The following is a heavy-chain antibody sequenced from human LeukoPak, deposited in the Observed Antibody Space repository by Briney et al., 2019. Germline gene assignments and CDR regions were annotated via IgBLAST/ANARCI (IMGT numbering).Heavy chain of an antibody. CDR2: INPNSGGT. D-gene: IGHD1-26*01. Sequence: VKVSCKASGYTFTGYYMHWVRQAPGQGVEWMGWINPNSGGTNYAQKFQGRVTMTRDTSISTAYMELSRLRSDDTAVYYCARVRYSGSYRTDYWGQGTLVTVSS. J-gene: IGHJ4*02. CDR3: ARVRYSGSYRTDY. V-gene: IGHV1-2*02. CDR1: GYTFTGYY.